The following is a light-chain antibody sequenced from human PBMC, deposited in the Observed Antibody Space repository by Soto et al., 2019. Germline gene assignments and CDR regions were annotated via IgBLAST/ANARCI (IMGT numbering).Light chain of an antibody. CDR1: SSDVGGYNY. CDR3: SSYTSINTRV. V-gene: IGLV2-14*01. Sequence: QPVLTQPASVSGSPGQSITISCTGTSSDVGGYNYVAWYQQYPGKAPKLMIYDVSDRPSGVSDRFSGSKSGNTASLTISGLQAEDEADYYCSSYTSINTRVFGGGTKLTVL. J-gene: IGLJ3*02. CDR2: DVS.